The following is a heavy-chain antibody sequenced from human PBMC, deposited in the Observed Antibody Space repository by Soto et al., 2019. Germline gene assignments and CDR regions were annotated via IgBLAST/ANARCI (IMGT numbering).Heavy chain of an antibody. V-gene: IGHV1-18*01. CDR2: ISGYNGNT. CDR3: SRFMMVGGWFDPNYYHGMDV. Sequence: QVQLVQSGAEVKKPGASVTVSCKTSGYTFSNYGINWVRQAPGQGLEWMGWISGYNGNTNYAQTVQARVTMTTDTSTGTVYMELRSLKSDDTAIYYCSRFMMVGGWFDPNYYHGMDVWGQWTTVTVSS. J-gene: IGHJ6*02. CDR1: GYTFSNYG. D-gene: IGHD6-19*01.